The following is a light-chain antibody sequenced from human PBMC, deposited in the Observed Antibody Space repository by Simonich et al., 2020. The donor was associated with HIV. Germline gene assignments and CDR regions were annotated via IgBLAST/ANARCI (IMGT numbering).Light chain of an antibody. V-gene: IGKV3-15*01. J-gene: IGKJ1*01. CDR2: GAS. Sequence: EIVMTQSPATLSVSPGKRATLSCRASQSVSSNLAWYQQKPGQAPRLLIYGASTRATGIPARFSGSGSGTEFTLTISSMQSEDFAVYYCQQYNNWPRTFGQGTKVEIK. CDR1: QSVSSN. CDR3: QQYNNWPRT.